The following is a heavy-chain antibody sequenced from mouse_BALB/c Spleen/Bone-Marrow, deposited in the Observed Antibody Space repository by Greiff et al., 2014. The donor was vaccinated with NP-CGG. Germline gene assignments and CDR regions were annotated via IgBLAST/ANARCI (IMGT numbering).Heavy chain of an antibody. CDR1: GFTFSDYY. Sequence: EVHLVESGGGLVKPGGSLKLSCAASGFTFSDYYMYWVRQTPEKRLEWVATISDGGSYTYYPDSVKGRFTISRDNVKNNLYLQMSSLKPEDTAMYYCARGPHDDDMDYWGQGTSVTVSS. CDR2: ISDGGSYT. V-gene: IGHV5-4*02. D-gene: IGHD2-3*01. CDR3: ARGPHDDDMDY. J-gene: IGHJ4*01.